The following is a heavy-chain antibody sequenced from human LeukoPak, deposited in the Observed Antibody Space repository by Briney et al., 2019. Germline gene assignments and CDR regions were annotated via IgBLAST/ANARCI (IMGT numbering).Heavy chain of an antibody. D-gene: IGHD6-13*01. J-gene: IGHJ4*02. CDR1: GGSFSGYY. CDR3: ARSYSSSWYDY. Sequence: SETLSLTCAVYGGSFSGYYWSWIRQPPGKGLEWIGEINHSGSTNYNPSLKSRVTISVDTSKNQFSLKLSSVTAADTAVYYCARSYSSSWYDYWGQGTLVTVSS. V-gene: IGHV4-34*01. CDR2: INHSGST.